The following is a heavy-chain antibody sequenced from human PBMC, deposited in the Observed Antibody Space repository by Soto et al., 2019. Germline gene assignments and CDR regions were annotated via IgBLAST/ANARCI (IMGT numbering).Heavy chain of an antibody. J-gene: IGHJ4*02. CDR2: IYRTGST. D-gene: IGHD1-7*01. CDR3: ASRDPGTSVDY. V-gene: IGHV4-4*02. Sequence: ETLSLTCAVSGGSVTSNNWWTCVRQPLGQGLEWIGEIYRTGSTNYNPSLKSRVTISLDKSENQFSLKVTSLTAADTAVYYCASRDPGTSVDYWGQGTLVTVSS. CDR1: GGSVTSNNW.